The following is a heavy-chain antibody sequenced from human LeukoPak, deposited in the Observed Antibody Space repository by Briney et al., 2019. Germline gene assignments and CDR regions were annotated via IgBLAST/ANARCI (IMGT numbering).Heavy chain of an antibody. J-gene: IGHJ4*02. CDR2: MNPNSGNT. V-gene: IGHV1-8*01. D-gene: IGHD2-15*01. CDR3: ARAGGYCGRISCPYYFDY. CDR1: GYTFTSYD. Sequence: ASVTVSFTASGYTFTSYDINWVRQADGQGREWMGWMNPNSGNTGYAQKFQGRVTMTRNTSISTAYMELSSLRSEDTAVYYCARAGGYCGRISCPYYFDYWGQGSLVAVSS.